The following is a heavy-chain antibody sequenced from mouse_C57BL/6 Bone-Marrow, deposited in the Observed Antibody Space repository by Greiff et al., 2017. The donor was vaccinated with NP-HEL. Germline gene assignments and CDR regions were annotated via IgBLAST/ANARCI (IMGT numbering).Heavy chain of an antibody. Sequence: QVQLQQSGAELVRPGTSVKVSCKASGYAFTNYLIEWVKQRPGQGLEWIGVINTGSGGTNYNEKFKGKATLTADKSYSTAYMQLSSLTSEDSAVYVCASYYGSSSSRYFDVWGTGTTVTVSS. D-gene: IGHD1-1*01. J-gene: IGHJ1*03. CDR2: INTGSGGT. CDR1: GYAFTNYL. V-gene: IGHV1-54*01. CDR3: ASYYGSSSSRYFDV.